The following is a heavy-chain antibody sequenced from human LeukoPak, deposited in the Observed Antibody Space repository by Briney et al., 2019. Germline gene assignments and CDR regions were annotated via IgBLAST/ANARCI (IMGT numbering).Heavy chain of an antibody. Sequence: PSETLSLTCSVSGASISGTTPSWGWIRQPPGKGLEWIATIYYRETTKKSPSLQRRVTISLHTSRNQFSLKLSSVTAADTAVYYCARQGSSSWYGWYFDLWGRGSLVTVSS. CDR2: IYYRETT. D-gene: IGHD6-13*01. V-gene: IGHV4-39*01. CDR1: GASISGTTPS. J-gene: IGHJ2*01. CDR3: ARQGSSSWYGWYFDL.